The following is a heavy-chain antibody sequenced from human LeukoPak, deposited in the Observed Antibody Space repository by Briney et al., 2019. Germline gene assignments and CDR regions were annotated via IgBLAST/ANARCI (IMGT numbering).Heavy chain of an antibody. Sequence: PGGSLRLSCAGSGFIFSDVWMSWVRQAPGKGLEWVARIKTRDEGGAIDYAASVQGRFTISRDDSEKMLYLQMDSLKIEDTAVYYCNTELDYWGRGTLVTVSS. J-gene: IGHJ4*02. CDR2: IKTRDEGGAI. CDR1: GFIFSDVW. V-gene: IGHV3-15*01. CDR3: NTELDY.